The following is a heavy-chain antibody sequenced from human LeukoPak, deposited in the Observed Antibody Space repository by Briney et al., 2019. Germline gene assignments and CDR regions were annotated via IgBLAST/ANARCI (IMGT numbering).Heavy chain of an antibody. CDR1: GCTFTSYG. Sequence: SVNVSCKASGCTFTSYGISWVRQAPGRGLEWMGWISAYNGNTNYAQKLQGRVTMTTDTSTSTAYMELRSLRSDDTAVYYCARDGARFWELLTINGPNWFDHWGQGTLVTVSS. V-gene: IGHV1-18*01. D-gene: IGHD1-26*01. CDR2: ISAYNGNT. J-gene: IGHJ5*02. CDR3: ARDGARFWELLTINGPNWFDH.